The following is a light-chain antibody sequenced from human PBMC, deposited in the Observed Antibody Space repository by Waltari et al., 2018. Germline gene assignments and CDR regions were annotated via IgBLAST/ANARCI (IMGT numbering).Light chain of an antibody. V-gene: IGLV3-21*04. CDR1: NIGRNS. CDR3: QVWDDVTDSGV. J-gene: IGLJ3*02. Sequence: YVLTQPPSVSVAPGQTARLTCGGDNIGRNSVNWYQQKPGQAPVLVMFYDSDRPSAIPERFSGSNSGNTATLTISWVEAGDEADYYCQVWDDVTDSGVFGGGTKLTVL. CDR2: YDS.